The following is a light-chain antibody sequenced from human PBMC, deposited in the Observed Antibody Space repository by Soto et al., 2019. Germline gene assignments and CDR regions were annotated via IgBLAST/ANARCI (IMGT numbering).Light chain of an antibody. CDR3: QQYNNWPST. J-gene: IGKJ1*01. CDR1: QSVGSD. V-gene: IGKV3-15*01. CDR2: GAS. Sequence: EIVMRQSPATLSVSPGERATPFCWASQSVGSDLGWYQQKPGQAPRLLMYGASARATGIPVRFSGRGSGTEFTLTISSLQSEDFAVYYCQQYNNWPSTFGQGTKVEIK.